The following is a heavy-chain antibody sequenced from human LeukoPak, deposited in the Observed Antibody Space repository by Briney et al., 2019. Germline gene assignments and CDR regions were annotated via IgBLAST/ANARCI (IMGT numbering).Heavy chain of an antibody. CDR3: ARRSDHCSGHSCYPGY. J-gene: IGHJ4*02. Sequence: PGGSLRLSCAASGLTFSDYWMHWVRQAPGKGLVWVSRIASDGSSTSYADSVKGRFTISRDNSKNTLYLQMNSLRAEDTAVYYCARRSDHCSGHSCYPGYWGQGTLVTVSS. CDR2: IASDGSST. V-gene: IGHV3-74*01. CDR1: GLTFSDYW. D-gene: IGHD2-2*01.